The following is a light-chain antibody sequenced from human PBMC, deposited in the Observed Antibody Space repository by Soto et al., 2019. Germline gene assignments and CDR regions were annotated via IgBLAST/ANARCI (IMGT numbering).Light chain of an antibody. CDR1: QSVSSN. J-gene: IGKJ1*01. Sequence: EIVMTQSPATLSVSPGERATLSCRASQSVSSNLAWYQQKPGQAPRLLIYGASTRATGIPARSSGSGSWTEFTLTISSLQSEDFAVYYCQQYNNWPPWTFGQGTKVEIK. CDR2: GAS. V-gene: IGKV3-15*01. CDR3: QQYNNWPPWT.